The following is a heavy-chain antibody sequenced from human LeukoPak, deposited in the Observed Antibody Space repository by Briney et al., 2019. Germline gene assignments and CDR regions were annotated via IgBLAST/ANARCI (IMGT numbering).Heavy chain of an antibody. J-gene: IGHJ4*02. D-gene: IGHD6-13*01. Sequence: KPSETLSLTCTVSGGSISSYYWSWLRQPAGKGLEWIGRIYTSGSTNYNPSLKSRVTMSVDTSKNQFSLKLSSVTAADTAVYYCARRSSSSWYYFDYWGQGTLVTVSS. CDR2: IYTSGST. V-gene: IGHV4-4*07. CDR3: ARRSSSSWYYFDY. CDR1: GGSISSYY.